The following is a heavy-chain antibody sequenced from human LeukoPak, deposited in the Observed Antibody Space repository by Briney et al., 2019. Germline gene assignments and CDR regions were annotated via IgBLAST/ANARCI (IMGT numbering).Heavy chain of an antibody. CDR2: VYNSVST. CDR3: ARGATSRGVAFDY. J-gene: IGHJ4*02. CDR1: SHSINIYY. Sequence: SETLSLTCTVSSHSINIYYWRWLPQPAGKGREWLGRVYNSVSTNYNPCLKSRVTMSVDTSKIQASLRLGTVTAADTAVYYSARGATSRGVAFDYWGQGTLVTVSS. V-gene: IGHV4-4*07. D-gene: IGHD1-26*01.